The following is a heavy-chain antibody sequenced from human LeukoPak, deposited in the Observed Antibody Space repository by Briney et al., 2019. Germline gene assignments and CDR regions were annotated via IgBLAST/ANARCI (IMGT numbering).Heavy chain of an antibody. J-gene: IGHJ3*02. CDR3: ARALIAVAGNPDAFDI. D-gene: IGHD6-19*01. Sequence: ASVKVSCKASGYTFTSYGISWVRQAPGQGLEWMGWISAYNGNTNYAQKLQGRVTMTIDTSTSTAYMELRSLRSDDPAVYYCARALIAVAGNPDAFDIWGQGTMVTVSS. V-gene: IGHV1-18*01. CDR1: GYTFTSYG. CDR2: ISAYNGNT.